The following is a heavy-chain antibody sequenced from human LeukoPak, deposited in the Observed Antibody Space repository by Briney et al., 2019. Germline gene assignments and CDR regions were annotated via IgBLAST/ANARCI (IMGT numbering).Heavy chain of an antibody. V-gene: IGHV1-18*01. D-gene: IGHD4-17*01. CDR1: GYTFTSYG. J-gene: IGHJ4*02. CDR2: ISAYNGNT. Sequence: GASVKVSCKASGYTFTSYGISWVRHAPAQGLEGMGWISAYNGNTNYAQKLQGRVTMTTDTSTSTAYMELRSLRSDDTAVYYCVMDDYGANVSIDYCGQGCLVTVSS. CDR3: VMDDYGANVSIDY.